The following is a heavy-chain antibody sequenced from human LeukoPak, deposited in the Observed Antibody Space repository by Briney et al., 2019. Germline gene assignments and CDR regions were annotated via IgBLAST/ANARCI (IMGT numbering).Heavy chain of an antibody. V-gene: IGHV3-23*01. D-gene: IGHD6-19*01. CDR3: AKDFAVAEYSSGSVDY. CDR2: ISGSGGST. CDR1: GFTFSSYA. J-gene: IGHJ4*02. Sequence: GGSLRLSCAASGFTFSSYAMSWVRQAPGKGLEWVSAISGSGGSTYYADSLKGRFTISRDNSKNTLYLQMNSLRAEDTAVYYCAKDFAVAEYSSGSVDYWGQGTLVTVSS.